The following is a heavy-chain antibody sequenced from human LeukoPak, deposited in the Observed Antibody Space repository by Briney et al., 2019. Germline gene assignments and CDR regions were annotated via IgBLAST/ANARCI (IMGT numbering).Heavy chain of an antibody. Sequence: PSETLSLTCTVSGGSISSYYWSWIRQPPGKGLEWIGYIYYSGSTNYNPSLKSRVTISVDTSKNQFSLKLSSVTAANTAVYYCAREGYSSSTLEYWGQGTLVTVSS. CDR2: IYYSGST. CDR3: AREGYSSSTLEY. J-gene: IGHJ4*02. CDR1: GGSISSYY. D-gene: IGHD6-6*01. V-gene: IGHV4-59*01.